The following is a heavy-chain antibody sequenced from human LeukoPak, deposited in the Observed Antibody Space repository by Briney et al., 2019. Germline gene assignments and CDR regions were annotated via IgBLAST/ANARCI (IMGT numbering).Heavy chain of an antibody. CDR2: ISGSGGST. CDR1: GFTFSSYA. CDR3: AKDHPRQGVTAHTPFDY. J-gene: IGHJ4*02. D-gene: IGHD2-15*01. Sequence: GGSLRLSCAASGFTFSSYAMSWVRQAQGKGLEWVSAISGSGGSTYYPDSVEGRFTISRDNSKNTLYLQMNSLRAEDTAIYYCAKDHPRQGVTAHTPFDYWGQGTLVTVSS. V-gene: IGHV3-23*01.